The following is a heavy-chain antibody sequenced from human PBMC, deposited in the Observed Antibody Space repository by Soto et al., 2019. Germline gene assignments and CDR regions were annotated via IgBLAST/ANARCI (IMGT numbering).Heavy chain of an antibody. J-gene: IGHJ5*02. CDR1: GYTFTSYG. CDR2: ISGYNGNT. V-gene: IGHV1-18*01. D-gene: IGHD2-2*01. CDR3: ASTCTSCSLGGWFDP. Sequence: QVQLVQSGAEVKKPGASVKVSCKASGYTFTSYGISWVRQAPGQGLEWMGWISGYNGNTNYAQKLQGRVTMTTDTSTSTAYMELRSLRSDDTAVYYCASTCTSCSLGGWFDPWGQGTLVTVSS.